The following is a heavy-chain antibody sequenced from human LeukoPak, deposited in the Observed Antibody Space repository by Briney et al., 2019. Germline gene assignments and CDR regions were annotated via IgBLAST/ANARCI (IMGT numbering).Heavy chain of an antibody. V-gene: IGHV1-69*04. Sequence: GASVKVSCKASGGTFSSYAISWVRQAPGQGLEWMGRIIPILGIANYAQKFQGRVTITADKSTSTAYMGLSSLRSEDTAVYYCARSRPGIAVAGGFDYWGQGTLVTVSS. CDR2: IIPILGIA. CDR1: GGTFSSYA. CDR3: ARSRPGIAVAGGFDY. D-gene: IGHD6-19*01. J-gene: IGHJ4*02.